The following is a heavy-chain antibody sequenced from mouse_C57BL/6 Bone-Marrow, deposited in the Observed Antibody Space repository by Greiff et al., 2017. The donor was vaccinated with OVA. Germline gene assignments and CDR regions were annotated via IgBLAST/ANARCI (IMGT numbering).Heavy chain of an antibody. CDR2: IYPGDGDT. CDR3: ARADYSNYGDY. CDR1: GYAFSSYW. V-gene: IGHV1-80*01. J-gene: IGHJ2*01. Sequence: VKLQESGAELVKPGASVKISCKASGYAFSSYWMNWVKQRPGKGLEWIGQIYPGDGDTNYNGKFKGKATLTADKSSSTAYMQLSSLTSEDSAVYFCARADYSNYGDYWGQGTTLTVSS. D-gene: IGHD2-5*01.